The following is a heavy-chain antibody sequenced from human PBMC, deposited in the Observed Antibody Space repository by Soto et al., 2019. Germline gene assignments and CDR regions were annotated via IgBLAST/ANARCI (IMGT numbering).Heavy chain of an antibody. CDR1: GFTFSNYN. Sequence: EAQLVESGGDLVQPGGSLRLSCVASGFTFSNYNMNWVRQAPGKGLEWVSYISFSSTTIYYADSVKGRFTISRDNARNSLYLQMNSLRAEDTAVYYCARATGDFDYWGQGTLVTVS. J-gene: IGHJ4*02. D-gene: IGHD1-26*01. CDR2: ISFSSTTI. CDR3: ARATGDFDY. V-gene: IGHV3-48*01.